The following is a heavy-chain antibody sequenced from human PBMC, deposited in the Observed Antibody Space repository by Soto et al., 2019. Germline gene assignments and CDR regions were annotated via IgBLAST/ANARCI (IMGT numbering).Heavy chain of an antibody. CDR2: IHYSGTT. Sequence: SETLSLTCTGSGGSMRNYFWTWIRQPPGKGLEWIGYIHYSGTTSFFPSYNPSLRNRVTISEDTSKNQFSLKLLSVTTADTAVYFCAAGEASSRNLAPYYLDFWGQGTLVTVSS. V-gene: IGHV4-59*01. D-gene: IGHD6-13*01. J-gene: IGHJ4*02. CDR3: AAGEASSRNLAPYYLDF. CDR1: GGSMRNYF.